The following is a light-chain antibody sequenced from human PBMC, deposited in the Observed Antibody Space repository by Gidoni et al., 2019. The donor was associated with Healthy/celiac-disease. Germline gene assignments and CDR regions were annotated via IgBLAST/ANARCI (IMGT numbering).Light chain of an antibody. CDR1: QSVLYSSNNKNY. CDR2: WAS. J-gene: IGKJ2*01. Sequence: DIVMTQSPDSLAVSLGERATINCKSSQSVLYSSNNKNYVAWYQQKPGQPPKLLIYWASTRESGVPDRCSGSASGTDSTLTISILQAEDVAVYYCQQYYSTPYTFGQGTKLEIK. CDR3: QQYYSTPYT. V-gene: IGKV4-1*01.